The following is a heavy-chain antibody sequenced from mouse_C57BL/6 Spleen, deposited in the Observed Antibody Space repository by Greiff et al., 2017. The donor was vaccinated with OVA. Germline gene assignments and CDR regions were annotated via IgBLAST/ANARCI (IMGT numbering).Heavy chain of an antibody. CDR3: TRDRDLLSSYYYAMDY. D-gene: IGHD2-1*01. J-gene: IGHJ4*01. V-gene: IGHV5-9-1*02. CDR2: ISSGGDYI. Sequence: EVHLVESGEGLVKPGGSLKLSCAASGFTFSSYAMSWVRQTPEKRLEWVAYISSGGDYIYYADTVKGRFTISRDNARNTLYLQMSSLKSEDTAMYYCTRDRDLLSSYYYAMDYWGQGTSVTVSS. CDR1: GFTFSSYA.